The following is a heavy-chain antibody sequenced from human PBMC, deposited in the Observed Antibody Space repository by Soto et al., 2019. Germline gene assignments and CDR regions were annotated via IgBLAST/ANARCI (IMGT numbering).Heavy chain of an antibody. CDR2: IGWDDDK. Sequence: SGPTLVNPTQTLTLTCTLSGFSLNTNGVSVNWIRQPPGKALEWLARIGWDDDKYYNSSLKTRLTISRDSSRNQVVLTMTNMDPVDTGTYFCARNPIWDYGDPRNAFDIWGQGTSVTVSS. CDR1: GFSLNTNGVS. J-gene: IGHJ3*02. CDR3: ARNPIWDYGDPRNAFDI. V-gene: IGHV2-70*12. D-gene: IGHD4-17*01.